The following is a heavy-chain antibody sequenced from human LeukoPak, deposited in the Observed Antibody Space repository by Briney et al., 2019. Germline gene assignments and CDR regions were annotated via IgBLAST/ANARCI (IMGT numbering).Heavy chain of an antibody. D-gene: IGHD2/OR15-2a*01. Sequence: GASVKVSCKVSGYTLTELSMHWVRQAPGKGLEWMGGFDPEDGETIYAQKFQGRVTMTRDTSISTAYMELSRLRSDDTAVYYCARIINAHTDYWGQGTLVTVSS. CDR2: FDPEDGET. CDR1: GYTLTELS. J-gene: IGHJ4*02. CDR3: ARIINAHTDY. V-gene: IGHV1-24*01.